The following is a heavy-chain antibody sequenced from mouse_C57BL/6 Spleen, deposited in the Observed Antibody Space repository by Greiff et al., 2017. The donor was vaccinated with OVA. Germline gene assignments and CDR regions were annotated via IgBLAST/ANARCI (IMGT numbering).Heavy chain of an antibody. CDR1: GYTFTSYT. J-gene: IGHJ2*01. CDR3: ARDGYDDFDY. D-gene: IGHD2-2*01. Sequence: QVQLQQSGAELARPGASVKMSCKASGYTFTSYTMHWVKQRPGQGLEWTGYINPSSGYTKYNQKFKDKATLTADKSSSTAYMQLSSLTSEDSAVYYCARDGYDDFDYWGQGTTLTVSS. V-gene: IGHV1-4*01. CDR2: INPSSGYT.